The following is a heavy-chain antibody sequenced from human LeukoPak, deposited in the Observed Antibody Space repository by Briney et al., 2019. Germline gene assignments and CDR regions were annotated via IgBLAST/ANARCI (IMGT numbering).Heavy chain of an antibody. Sequence: GSLGPSFTASGFPFNSYGMHWVRPAPGKGLEWVTFIYNDGSQEYYADSVKGRFSISRDNSKNTLYLQMNSLRDEDTAIYYCARNVNHWNHVDCWGQGTRVTVSS. CDR1: GFPFNSYG. J-gene: IGHJ4*02. CDR3: ARNVNHWNHVDC. CDR2: IYNDGSQE. V-gene: IGHV3-33*01. D-gene: IGHD1-1*01.